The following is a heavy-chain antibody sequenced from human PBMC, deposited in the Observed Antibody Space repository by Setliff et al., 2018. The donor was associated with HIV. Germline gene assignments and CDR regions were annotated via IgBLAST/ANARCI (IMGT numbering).Heavy chain of an antibody. J-gene: IGHJ6*03. Sequence: ASVKVSCKASGYTFTNSEINWVRQATGQGLEWMGWMNPNSGNTGYAQKFQGRVIMTRDTSITTAYMELSSLRSDDTAVYYCARGAWYTSGWYSSRYMDVWGKGTTVTVSS. D-gene: IGHD6-19*01. CDR1: GYTFTNSE. CDR3: ARGAWYTSGWYSSRYMDV. V-gene: IGHV1-8*02. CDR2: MNPNSGNT.